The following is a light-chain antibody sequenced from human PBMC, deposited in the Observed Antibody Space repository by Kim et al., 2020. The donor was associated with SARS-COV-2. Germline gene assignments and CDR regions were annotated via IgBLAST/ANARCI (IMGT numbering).Light chain of an antibody. CDR1: QGINSN. Sequence: ASVGDTVTITCRASQGINSNLAWYQQRPGKAPNLLIYSAFTLHSGVPSRFSGSGSGTDFTLTITSLQPEDFATYHCQQQHSFPLTFGGGTKVDIK. J-gene: IGKJ4*01. V-gene: IGKV1-9*01. CDR3: QQQHSFPLT. CDR2: SAF.